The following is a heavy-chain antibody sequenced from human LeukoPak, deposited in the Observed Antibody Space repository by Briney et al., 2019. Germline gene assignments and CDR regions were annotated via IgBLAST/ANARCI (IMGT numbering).Heavy chain of an antibody. J-gene: IGHJ4*02. Sequence: SVKVSCKASGYTFTSYGISWVRQAPGQGLEWMGGIIPIFGTANYAQKFQGRVTITADESTSTAYMELSCLRSEDTAVYYCARRAYYGDYISDYFDYWGQGTLVTVSS. V-gene: IGHV1-69*13. D-gene: IGHD4-17*01. CDR2: IIPIFGTA. CDR3: ARRAYYGDYISDYFDY. CDR1: GYTFTSYG.